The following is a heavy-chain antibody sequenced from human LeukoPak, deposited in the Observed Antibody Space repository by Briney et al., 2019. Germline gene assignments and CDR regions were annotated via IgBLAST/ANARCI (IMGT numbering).Heavy chain of an antibody. CDR3: ARRQTTVTTAPFDY. CDR1: GGSISSGSYY. CDR2: IYTSGST. Sequence: SQTLSLTCTVSGGSISSGSYYWSWIRQPAGKGLEWIGRIYTSGSTNYNPSLKSRVTIPVDTSKNQFSLKLSSVTAADTAVYYCARRQTTVTTAPFDYWGQGTLATVSS. D-gene: IGHD4-17*01. J-gene: IGHJ4*02. V-gene: IGHV4-61*02.